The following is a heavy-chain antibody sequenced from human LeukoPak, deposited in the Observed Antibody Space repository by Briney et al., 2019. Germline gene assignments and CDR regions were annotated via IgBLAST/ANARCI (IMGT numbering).Heavy chain of an antibody. Sequence: GASVKISCKASGYTFTSYDINWVRQATGRGLEWMGWMNPNSGNTGYAQKFQGRVTITRNTSISTAYMELSSLRSEDTAVYYCARAYSSGWYSPYYYYYMDVWGKGTTVTVSS. CDR1: GYTFTSYD. J-gene: IGHJ6*03. CDR2: MNPNSGNT. CDR3: ARAYSSGWYSPYYYYYMDV. D-gene: IGHD6-19*01. V-gene: IGHV1-8*03.